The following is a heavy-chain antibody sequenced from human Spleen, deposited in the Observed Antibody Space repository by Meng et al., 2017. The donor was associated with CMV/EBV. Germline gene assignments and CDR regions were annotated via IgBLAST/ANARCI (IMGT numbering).Heavy chain of an antibody. CDR2: ITWDGGST. V-gene: IGHV3-43D*03. CDR1: GFTFDDYA. CDR3: AKGKDCTGGSCYFGY. Sequence: GESLKISCAASGFTFDDYAMYWVRQAPGKGLEWVSLITWDGGSTYYADSVKGRFTISRDNSKNFLYLQMNSLSVEDTALYYCAKGKDCTGGSCYFGYWGQGTLVTVSS. J-gene: IGHJ4*02. D-gene: IGHD2-8*02.